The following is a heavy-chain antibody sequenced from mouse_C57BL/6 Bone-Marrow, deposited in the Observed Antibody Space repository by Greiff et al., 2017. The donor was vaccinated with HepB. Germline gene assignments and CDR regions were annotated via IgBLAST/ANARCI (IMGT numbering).Heavy chain of an antibody. CDR2: IYPGSGST. CDR1: GYTFTSYW. Sequence: QVQLQQPGAELVKPGASVKMSCKASGYTFTSYWITWVKQRPGQGLEWIGDIYPGSGSTNYNEKFKSKATLTVDTSSSTAYRQLSSLTSEDSAVYYCASRGLYDPYAMDYWGQGTSVTVSS. D-gene: IGHD2-3*01. J-gene: IGHJ4*01. CDR3: ASRGLYDPYAMDY. V-gene: IGHV1-55*01.